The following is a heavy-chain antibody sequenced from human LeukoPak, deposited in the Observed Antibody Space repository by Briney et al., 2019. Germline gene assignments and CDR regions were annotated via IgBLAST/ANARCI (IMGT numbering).Heavy chain of an antibody. CDR2: IYHSGKT. D-gene: IGHD1-26*01. J-gene: IGHJ3*02. V-gene: IGHV4-38-2*02. CDR3: ARDKREPRYAFDI. CDR1: GYSINSGYY. Sequence: PSETLSLTCTVSGYSINSGYYWGWIRQPPGKGLEWIGSIYHSGKTYYNASLKSRVTISVDTSKNQFSLKLSSVTAADTAVYYCARDKREPRYAFDIWGQGTMVTVSS.